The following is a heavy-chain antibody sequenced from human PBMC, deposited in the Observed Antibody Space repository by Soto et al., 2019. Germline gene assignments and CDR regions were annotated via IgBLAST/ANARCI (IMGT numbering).Heavy chain of an antibody. D-gene: IGHD3-3*01. CDR2: IKQDGSEK. V-gene: IGHV3-7*03. CDR1: GFIFSNYW. J-gene: IGHJ4*02. CDR3: ASRPPEDKYYGVFDY. Sequence: PGGSLRLSCEVSGFIFSNYWMTWVRQAPGKGLEWVANIKQDGSEKYYVDSVKGRFTISRDNAKNSLFLQMNNLRAEDTAVYYCASRPPEDKYYGVFDYWGQGTLVTVSS.